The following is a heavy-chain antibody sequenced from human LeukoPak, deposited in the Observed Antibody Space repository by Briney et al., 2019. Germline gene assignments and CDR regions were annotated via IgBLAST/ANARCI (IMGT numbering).Heavy chain of an antibody. D-gene: IGHD3-16*01. Sequence: PGGSLRLSCAASGFTFSSYSMNWVRQAPGKGLEWVSSISSSSSYTYYADSVKGRFTISRDNPKNSLYLQMNSLRAEDTAVYYCTRGPGGARGSYFDYWGQGTLVTVSS. J-gene: IGHJ4*02. CDR3: TRGPGGARGSYFDY. CDR2: ISSSSSYT. CDR1: GFTFSSYS. V-gene: IGHV3-21*01.